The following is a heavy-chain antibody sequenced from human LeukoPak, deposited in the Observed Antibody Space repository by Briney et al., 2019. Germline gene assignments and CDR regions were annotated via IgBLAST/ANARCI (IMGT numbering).Heavy chain of an antibody. CDR2: INPNSGGT. Sequence: ASVKVSCKASGYTFTGYYMHWVRQAPGQGLEWMGRINPNSGGTNYAQKFQGRVTMTRDTSISTAYMELSRLRSDDTAVYYCVLYVSSGYYYFDYWGQGTLVTVSS. CDR1: GYTFTGYY. CDR3: VLYVSSGYYYFDY. V-gene: IGHV1-2*06. J-gene: IGHJ4*02. D-gene: IGHD3-22*01.